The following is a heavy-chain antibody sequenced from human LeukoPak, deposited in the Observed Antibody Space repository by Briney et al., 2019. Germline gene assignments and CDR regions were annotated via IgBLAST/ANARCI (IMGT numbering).Heavy chain of an antibody. CDR2: ISGDGGST. V-gene: IGHV3-43*02. J-gene: IGHJ4*02. Sequence: GGSLRLSCAASGFTFDDYAMHWVRQAPGKGLEWVSLISGDGGSTYYADSVKGRFTISRDNAKNSLYLQMNSLRAEDTAVYYCARDRETFRGFDYWGQGTLVTVSS. CDR1: GFTFDDYA. D-gene: IGHD3-16*01. CDR3: ARDRETFRGFDY.